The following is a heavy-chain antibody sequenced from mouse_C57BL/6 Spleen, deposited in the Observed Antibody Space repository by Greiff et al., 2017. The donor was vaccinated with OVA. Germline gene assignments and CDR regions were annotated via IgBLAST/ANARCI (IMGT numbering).Heavy chain of an antibody. CDR2: IHPNSGST. Sequence: VQLQQPGAELVKPGASVKLSCKASGYTFTSYWMHWVKQRPGQGLEWIGMIHPNSGSTNYNEKFKSKATLTVDKSSSTAYMQLSSLTSEDSAVYYCARESATMVTTSGFAYWGQGTLVTVSA. V-gene: IGHV1-64*01. CDR1: GYTFTSYW. D-gene: IGHD2-2*01. CDR3: ARESATMVTTSGFAY. J-gene: IGHJ3*01.